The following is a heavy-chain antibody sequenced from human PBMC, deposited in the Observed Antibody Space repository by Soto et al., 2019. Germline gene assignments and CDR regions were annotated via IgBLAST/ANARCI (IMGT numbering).Heavy chain of an antibody. Sequence: QVQLVQSGAEVKKPGASVKVSCKASGYTFISYDINWVRQATGQGLEWMGWMNPNTGDTGYAQKFQGRVTMTRNSYINPANLELSSLRSDDTAVYFCARGDGYTLDYWGQGTLVTVSS. D-gene: IGHD5-12*01. CDR1: GYTFISYD. J-gene: IGHJ4*02. V-gene: IGHV1-8*01. CDR3: ARGDGYTLDY. CDR2: MNPNTGDT.